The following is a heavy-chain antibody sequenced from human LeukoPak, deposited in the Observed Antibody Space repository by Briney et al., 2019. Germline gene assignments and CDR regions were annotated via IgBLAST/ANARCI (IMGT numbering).Heavy chain of an antibody. CDR2: IKQDGSEK. Sequence: GGSLRLSCAASGLTFSSYWMSWVRQAPGKGLEWVANIKQDGSEKYYVDSVKGRFTISRDNAKNSLYLQMNSLRAEDTAVYYCAREAIGSGIAVALDYWGQGTLVTVSS. CDR1: GLTFSSYW. J-gene: IGHJ4*02. CDR3: AREAIGSGIAVALDY. D-gene: IGHD6-19*01. V-gene: IGHV3-7*01.